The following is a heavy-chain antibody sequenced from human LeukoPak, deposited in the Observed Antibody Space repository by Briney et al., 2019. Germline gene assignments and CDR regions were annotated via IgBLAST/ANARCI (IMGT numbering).Heavy chain of an antibody. D-gene: IGHD3-3*01. J-gene: IGHJ5*02. V-gene: IGHV4-38-2*02. CDR2: IYHSGST. CDR3: ARAHDFWSGYSQAWFDP. CDR1: GYSISSGYY. Sequence: SETLSLTCTVSGYSISSGYYWGWIRQPPGKGLEWIGSIYHSGSTYYNPSLKSRVTISVDTSKNQFSLKLSSVTAADTAVYYCARAHDFWSGYSQAWFDPWGQGTLVTVSS.